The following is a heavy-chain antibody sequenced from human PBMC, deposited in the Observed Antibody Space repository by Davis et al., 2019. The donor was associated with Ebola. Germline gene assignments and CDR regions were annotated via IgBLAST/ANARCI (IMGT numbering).Heavy chain of an antibody. CDR3: ARRACSSTSCYYYYYYGMDV. Sequence: GESLKISCAASGFTFSSYWMHWVRQAPGKGLVWVSRINSDGSSTSYADSVKGRFTISRDNAKNTLYLQMNSLRAEDTAVYYCARRACSSTSCYYYYYYGMDVWGQGTTVTVSS. J-gene: IGHJ6*02. CDR2: INSDGSST. V-gene: IGHV3-74*01. D-gene: IGHD2-2*01. CDR1: GFTFSSYW.